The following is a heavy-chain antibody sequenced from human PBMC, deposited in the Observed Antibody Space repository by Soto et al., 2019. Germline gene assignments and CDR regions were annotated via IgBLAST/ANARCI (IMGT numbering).Heavy chain of an antibody. CDR1: GLTVSGNY. J-gene: IGHJ4*02. CDR2: IYSDGST. V-gene: IGHV3-53*01. Sequence: EVQLVESGGGLIHPWGSLRLSCAASGLTVSGNYMGWVRQAPGKGLEWVSGIYSDGSTIYADSVKGRFTIFRDNSKNTLYLQMNSLRAEDTGVYHCARASSRWGSEAAYWGQGTLVTVSS. D-gene: IGHD7-27*01. CDR3: ARASSRWGSEAAY.